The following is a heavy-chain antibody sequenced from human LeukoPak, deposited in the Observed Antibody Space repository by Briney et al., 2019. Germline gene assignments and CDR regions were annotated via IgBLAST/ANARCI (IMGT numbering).Heavy chain of an antibody. CDR3: ARDHYYDSSGYY. Sequence: GSSVKVSCKASGGTFSSYAISWVRQAPGQGLEWMGRIIPIFGTASYAQKFQGRVTITTDESTSIAYMELSSLRSEDTAVYYCARDHYYDSSGYYWGQGTLVTVSS. CDR1: GGTFSSYA. J-gene: IGHJ4*02. D-gene: IGHD3-22*01. V-gene: IGHV1-69*05. CDR2: IIPIFGTA.